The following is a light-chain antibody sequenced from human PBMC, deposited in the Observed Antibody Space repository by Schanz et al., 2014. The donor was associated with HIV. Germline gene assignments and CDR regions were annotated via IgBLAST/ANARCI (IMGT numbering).Light chain of an antibody. CDR1: QSVSSSY. J-gene: IGKJ4*01. V-gene: IGKV3D-20*02. Sequence: EIVMTQSPATLSVSPGERATLSCRASQSVSSSYLAWFQQKPGQAPRLLIYGASSRATGIPARFSGSGSGTDFTLTISSLEPEDFAVYYCQQRSEWPLTFGGGTKLEIK. CDR2: GAS. CDR3: QQRSEWPLT.